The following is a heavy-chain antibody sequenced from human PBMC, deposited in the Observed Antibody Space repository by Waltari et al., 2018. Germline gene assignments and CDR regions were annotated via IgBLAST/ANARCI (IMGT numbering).Heavy chain of an antibody. CDR3: AREAVLYFGELSGEFDY. CDR2: AHYRGTA. Sequence: QLQLQESGPGVVRPSETLSLTCTVSGGSISDHDHYWGWVRQPPGKGLEWLGSAHYRGTAYYNPSLTGRVVISVDTSKNHFSLRLNSMTAADTAVYYCAREAVLYFGELSGEFDYWGQGSLVTVSS. J-gene: IGHJ4*02. D-gene: IGHD3-10*01. V-gene: IGHV4-39*07. CDR1: GGSISDHDHY.